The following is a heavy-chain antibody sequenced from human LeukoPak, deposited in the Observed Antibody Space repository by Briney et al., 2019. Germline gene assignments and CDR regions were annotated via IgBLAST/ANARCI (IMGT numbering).Heavy chain of an antibody. V-gene: IGHV4-34*01. Sequence: SETLSLTCAVYGGSSSGYYWSWIRQPPGKGLEWIGSIYYSGSTYYNPSLKSRVTISVDTSKNQFSLKLSSVTAADTAVYYCARQYYDILTGYFDLYYFDYWGQGTLVTVSS. CDR2: IYYSGST. D-gene: IGHD3-9*01. J-gene: IGHJ4*02. CDR1: GGSSSGYY. CDR3: ARQYYDILTGYFDLYYFDY.